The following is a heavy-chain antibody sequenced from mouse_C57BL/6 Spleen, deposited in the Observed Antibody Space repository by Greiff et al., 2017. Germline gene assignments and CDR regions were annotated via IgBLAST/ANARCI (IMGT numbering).Heavy chain of an antibody. J-gene: IGHJ1*03. V-gene: IGHV1-53*01. Sequence: VQLQQSGTELVKPGASVKLSCKASGYTFTSYWMHWVKQRPGQGLEWIGNINPSNGGTNYNEKFKSKATLTVDKSSSTAYMQLSSLTSEDSAVYYCARLYGNYGDWYFDVWGTGTTVTVSS. D-gene: IGHD2-1*01. CDR2: INPSNGGT. CDR3: ARLYGNYGDWYFDV. CDR1: GYTFTSYW.